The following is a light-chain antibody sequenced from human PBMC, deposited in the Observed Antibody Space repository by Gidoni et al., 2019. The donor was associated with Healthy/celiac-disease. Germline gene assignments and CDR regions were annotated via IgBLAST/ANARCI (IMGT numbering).Light chain of an antibody. Sequence: DIVLTQSPDSLAVSLGERATIHCKSSKSVLYSSNNKNYLAWYQQKPGQPPKLLIYWASTRDSGVPDRFSGSGSGTDFTLTISSLQAEDVAVYYCQQYYSTPYTFGQGTKLEIK. CDR3: QQYYSTPYT. CDR2: WAS. J-gene: IGKJ2*01. CDR1: KSVLYSSNNKNY. V-gene: IGKV4-1*01.